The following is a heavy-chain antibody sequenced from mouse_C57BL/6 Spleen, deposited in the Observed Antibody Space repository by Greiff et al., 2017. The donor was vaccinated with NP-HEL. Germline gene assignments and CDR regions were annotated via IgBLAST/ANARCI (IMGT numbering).Heavy chain of an antibody. CDR2: INPGSGGT. CDR3: ARSNYGSSYDY. D-gene: IGHD1-1*01. CDR1: GYAFTNYL. Sequence: QVQLQQSGAELVRPGTSVKVSCKASGYAFTNYLIEWVTQRPGQGLEWIGVINPGSGGTNYNEKFKGKATLTADKSSSTSYMQLSSLTSEDSAVYFCARSNYGSSYDYWGQGTTLTVSS. J-gene: IGHJ2*01. V-gene: IGHV1-54*01.